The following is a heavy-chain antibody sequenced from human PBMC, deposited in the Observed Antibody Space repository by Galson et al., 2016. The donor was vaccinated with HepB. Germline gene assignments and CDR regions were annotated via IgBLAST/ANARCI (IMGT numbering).Heavy chain of an antibody. CDR3: ARRRDILTGYHSYYSVMDA. D-gene: IGHD3-9*01. V-gene: IGHV5-51*01. CDR2: IYPSDSDT. J-gene: IGHJ6*02. Sequence: QSGAEVKKPGESLKISCKGSGYSFTRYYIAWVRQMPGKGLEWMGIIYPSDSDTRYSPSFQGQVTISADKSINTAYLQWSSLKASDTAMYYCARRRDILTGYHSYYSVMDAWGQGTTVTVSS. CDR1: GYSFTRYY.